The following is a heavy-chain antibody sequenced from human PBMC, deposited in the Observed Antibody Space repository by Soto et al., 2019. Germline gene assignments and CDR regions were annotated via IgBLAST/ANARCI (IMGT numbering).Heavy chain of an antibody. CDR1: GFTFSSYE. Sequence: GGSLRLSCAASGFTFSSYEMNWVRHAPGKGLEWVSYISGGGTIIYYADSVKGRFTISRDNAKNSLYLQMNSLRGEDTAVYYCAREDSSSSGHFDYWGQGTLVTVSS. D-gene: IGHD6-6*01. CDR2: ISGGGTII. CDR3: AREDSSSSGHFDY. V-gene: IGHV3-48*03. J-gene: IGHJ4*02.